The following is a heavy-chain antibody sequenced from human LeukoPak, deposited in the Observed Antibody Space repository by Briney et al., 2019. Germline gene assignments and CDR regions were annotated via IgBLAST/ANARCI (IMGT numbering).Heavy chain of an antibody. J-gene: IGHJ4*02. CDR1: GFTFSTYW. D-gene: IGHD1-7*01. CDR2: INSDGSNT. Sequence: PGGSLRLSCAASGFTFSTYWMHWVRQAPGKGLVWVSRINSDGSNTIYADSVKGRFTISRDNAMNTLYLQMNSLRAEDTAVYYCATAGNYRFDNWGQGTLVTVSS. V-gene: IGHV3-74*01. CDR3: ATAGNYRFDN.